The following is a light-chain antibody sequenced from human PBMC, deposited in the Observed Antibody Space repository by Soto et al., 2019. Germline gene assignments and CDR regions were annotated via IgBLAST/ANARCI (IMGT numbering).Light chain of an antibody. J-gene: IGLJ2*01. CDR2: DVD. Sequence: QSALTQPASVSGSPGQSITISCTGTSSDVGTYNSVSWYQQHPGKAPKLLIYDVDMRPSGVSNRFSGSKSGNTASLTISGLQAEDEADYYCSSYTRSSTVVFGGGTKVTVL. V-gene: IGLV2-14*01. CDR1: SSDVGTYNS. CDR3: SSYTRSSTVV.